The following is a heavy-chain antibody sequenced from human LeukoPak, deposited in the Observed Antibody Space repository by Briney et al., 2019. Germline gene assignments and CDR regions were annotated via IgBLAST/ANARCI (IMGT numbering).Heavy chain of an antibody. CDR3: AKGSQYSGTLDY. D-gene: IGHD6-6*01. Sequence: GGSLRLSCAASGFTFDDYAMHWVRQAPGKGLEWVSGISWNSGSIGYADSVKGRFTISRDNAKNSLYLQMNSLRAEDTALYYCAKGSQYSGTLDYWGQGTLVTVSS. J-gene: IGHJ4*02. CDR2: ISWNSGSI. CDR1: GFTFDDYA. V-gene: IGHV3-9*01.